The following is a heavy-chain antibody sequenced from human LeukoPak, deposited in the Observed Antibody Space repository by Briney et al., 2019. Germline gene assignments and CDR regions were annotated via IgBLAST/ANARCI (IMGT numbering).Heavy chain of an antibody. CDR2: IYHSGST. CDR1: GYSISSSYY. CDR3: ARDLSVYYYHYMDV. J-gene: IGHJ6*03. V-gene: IGHV4-38-2*02. D-gene: IGHD3-3*01. Sequence: SETLSLTCTVSGYSISSSYYWGWIRQPPGKGLEWIGSIYHSGSTYYNPSLKGRVTISVDTSKNQFSLKLSSVTAADTALYYCARDLSVYYYHYMDVWGKGTTVTVSS.